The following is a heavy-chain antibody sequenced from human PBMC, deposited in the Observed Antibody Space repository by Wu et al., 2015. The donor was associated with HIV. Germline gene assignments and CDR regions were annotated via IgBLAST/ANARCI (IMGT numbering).Heavy chain of an antibody. CDR1: RYTVTGYF. J-gene: IGHJ6*03. CDR2: IKPNSEST. Sequence: QVQLVQSGAEVKKPGASVKVSCKASRYTVTGYFIHWVRQAPGQGLEWMGWIKPNSESTNYAQKFRGRVTMTGDMSINTVYMELRRLGSDDTAVYYCAFGQAATISDYFYMDVWGKGTTVTVSS. V-gene: IGHV1-2*02. D-gene: IGHD5-12*01. CDR3: AFGQAATISDYFYMDV.